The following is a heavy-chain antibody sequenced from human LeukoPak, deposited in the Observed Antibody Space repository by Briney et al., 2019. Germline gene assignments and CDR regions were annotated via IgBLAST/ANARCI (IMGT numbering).Heavy chain of an antibody. D-gene: IGHD3-16*01. Sequence: PSETLSLTCAVHGGSFSGYYWSWIRQPPGKGLEWIGEINHSGSTNYNPSLKSRVTISVDTSKNQFSLKLSSVTAADTAVYYCARALGGSPYYYYYMDVWGKGTTVTVSS. CDR1: GGSFSGYY. CDR3: ARALGGSPYYYYYMDV. V-gene: IGHV4-34*01. J-gene: IGHJ6*03. CDR2: INHSGST.